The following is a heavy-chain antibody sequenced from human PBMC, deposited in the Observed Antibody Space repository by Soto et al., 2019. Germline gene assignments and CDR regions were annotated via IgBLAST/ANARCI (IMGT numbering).Heavy chain of an antibody. D-gene: IGHD2-2*01. CDR1: GYTFTSYG. CDR2: ISAYNGNT. Sequence: QVQLVQSGAEVKKPGASVKVSCKASGYTFTSYGISWVRQAPGQGLEWMGWISAYNGNTNYAQKFKGRVTMTTDTYKSTAYMELRSLGSDDTAVYYCARDQQIFDYWGQGTLVTVSS. J-gene: IGHJ4*02. V-gene: IGHV1-18*04. CDR3: ARDQQIFDY.